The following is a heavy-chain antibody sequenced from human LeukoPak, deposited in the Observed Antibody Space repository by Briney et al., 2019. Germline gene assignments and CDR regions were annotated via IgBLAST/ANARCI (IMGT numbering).Heavy chain of an antibody. CDR2: MYYSGST. V-gene: IGHV4-59*08. CDR1: GASISSYY. D-gene: IGHD6-19*01. Sequence: SETLSLTCTVSGASISSYYWSWIRQPPGKGLEWIAFMYYSGSTNYNPSLKSRVTISVDTSKNQFSLKLSSVTAADTAVYYCARHSGDNSAWKTFDYWGQGTLVTVSS. J-gene: IGHJ4*02. CDR3: ARHSGDNSAWKTFDY.